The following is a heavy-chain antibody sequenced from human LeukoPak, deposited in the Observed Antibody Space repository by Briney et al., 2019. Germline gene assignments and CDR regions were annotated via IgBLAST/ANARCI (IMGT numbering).Heavy chain of an antibody. D-gene: IGHD6-19*01. CDR3: ARDSGVGGP. Sequence: PGGSLRLSCAASGFTFSNYWMSWFRQPPGKGLEWVAHIKPDGSEKNYVDSVKGRFTLFRDDAKNSVYLQMNSLRVEDTAVYYCARDSGVGGPWGQGIPVTVSS. V-gene: IGHV3-7*01. J-gene: IGHJ5*02. CDR1: GFTFSNYW. CDR2: IKPDGSEK.